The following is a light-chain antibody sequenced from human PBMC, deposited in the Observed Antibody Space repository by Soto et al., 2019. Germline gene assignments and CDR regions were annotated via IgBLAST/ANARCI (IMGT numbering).Light chain of an antibody. Sequence: DIQMTQSPSTLSASVGDRVTITCRASQSISSWLAWYQQKPGKAPKLLIYDASSLESGVPSRFSGSRSGTEFTLTISSLQPDDFATYYCQQYNNRRTFGQGTKVDIK. CDR3: QQYNNRRT. CDR2: DAS. CDR1: QSISSW. J-gene: IGKJ1*01. V-gene: IGKV1-5*01.